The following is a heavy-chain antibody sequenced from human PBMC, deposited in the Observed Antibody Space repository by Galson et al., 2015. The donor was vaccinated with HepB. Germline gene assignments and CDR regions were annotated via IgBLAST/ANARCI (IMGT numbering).Heavy chain of an antibody. D-gene: IGHD1-7*01. CDR2: TYCRSKWYN. J-gene: IGHJ6*03. CDR3: ARRTGTTYYYYYMDV. V-gene: IGHV6-1*01. Sequence: CAISGDSVSSNSAAWNWIRQSPSRGLEWLGRTYCRSKWYNDYAVSVKSRITINPDTSKNQFSLQLNSVTAADTAVYYCARRTGTTYYYYYMDVWGKGTTVTVSS. CDR1: GDSVSSNSAA.